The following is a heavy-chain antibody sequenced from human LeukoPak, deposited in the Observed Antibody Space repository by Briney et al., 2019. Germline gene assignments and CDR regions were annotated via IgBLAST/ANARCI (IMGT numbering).Heavy chain of an antibody. V-gene: IGHV1-2*02. CDR3: AREPGTATGY. D-gene: IGHD1-1*01. Sequence: ASEKVSCKASGYTFTGYYLHWVRQAPGQGLEWMGWIYPNTGGTKSTQKFQGRVSMTRDTSITTAYLEINKLTSDDTAVYYCAREPGTATGYWGQGTLVTVSS. J-gene: IGHJ4*02. CDR2: IYPNTGGT. CDR1: GYTFTGYY.